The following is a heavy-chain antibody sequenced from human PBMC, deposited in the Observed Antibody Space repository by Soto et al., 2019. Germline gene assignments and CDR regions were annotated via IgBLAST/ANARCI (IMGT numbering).Heavy chain of an antibody. CDR3: ARVPDLDYCSRTSCLYYFDY. D-gene: IGHD2-2*01. CDR1: GFTFSRYV. Sequence: EVQLLESGGGLVQPGGSLRLSCVASGFTFSRYVMTWVRQAPGKGLEWVSTINSNGGSTYYTDSVKGRFTISRDNSKKSLYLQMSGLRAEDTAVYFCARVPDLDYCSRTSCLYYFDYWGQGALVTVSS. J-gene: IGHJ4*02. CDR2: INSNGGST. V-gene: IGHV3-23*01.